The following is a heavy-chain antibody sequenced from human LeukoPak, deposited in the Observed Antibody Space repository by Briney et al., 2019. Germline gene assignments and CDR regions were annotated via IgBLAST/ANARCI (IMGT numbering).Heavy chain of an antibody. D-gene: IGHD5-12*01. CDR2: IKSKTDGGTT. CDR3: TIIDRHGGYDIWAVSSDV. CDR1: GFTFSNAW. Sequence: PGGSLRLSCAASGFTFSNAWMSWVRQAPGKGLEWVGRIKSKTDGGTTDYAAPVKGRFTISTDGSKNTLYLHMNSLRTEDTAVYYCTIIDRHGGYDIWAVSSDVWGQGTMVTVSS. J-gene: IGHJ3*01. V-gene: IGHV3-15*01.